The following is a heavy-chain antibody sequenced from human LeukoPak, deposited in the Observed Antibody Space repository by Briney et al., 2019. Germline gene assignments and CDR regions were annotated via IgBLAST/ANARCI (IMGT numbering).Heavy chain of an antibody. V-gene: IGHV3-64*01. Sequence: GGSLGLSCAASGFTFSSYAMHWVRQAPGKGLEYVSAISSNGGSTYYANSVKGRFTISRDNSKNTLYLQMGGLRAEDMAVYYCARLWFDPWGQGTLVTVSS. J-gene: IGHJ5*02. CDR2: ISSNGGST. CDR3: ARLWFDP. CDR1: GFTFSSYA.